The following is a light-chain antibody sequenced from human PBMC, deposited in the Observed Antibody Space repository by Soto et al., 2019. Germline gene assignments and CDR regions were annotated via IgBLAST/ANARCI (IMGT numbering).Light chain of an antibody. V-gene: IGKV3-11*01. J-gene: IGKJ2*01. CDR2: EAF. Sequence: EIVLTQSPATLSLSPGERAILACRASQSVSSYLAWYQPKPCQAPRLLIYEAFNRYTVIPARFSGSWSGTDFTLTISSLEPAAFAVYYCQQRSNWLYTFGQGTKLEIK. CDR1: QSVSSY. CDR3: QQRSNWLYT.